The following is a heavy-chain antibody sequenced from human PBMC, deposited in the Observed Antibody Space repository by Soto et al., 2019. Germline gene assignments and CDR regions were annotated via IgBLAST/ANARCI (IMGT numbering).Heavy chain of an antibody. J-gene: IGHJ4*02. D-gene: IGHD6-13*01. CDR2: IRSKAYGGTT. CDR1: GFTFGDYA. CDR3: TRVVAAGTLAPDY. Sequence: GGSLRLSCTASGFTFGDYAMSWFRQAPGKGLEWVGFIRSKAYGGTTEYAASVKGRFTISRDDSKSIAYLQMNSLKTEDTAVYYCTRVVAAGTLAPDYWGQGTLVTVSS. V-gene: IGHV3-49*03.